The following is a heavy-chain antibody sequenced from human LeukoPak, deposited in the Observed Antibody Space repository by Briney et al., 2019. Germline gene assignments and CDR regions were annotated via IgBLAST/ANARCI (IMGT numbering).Heavy chain of an antibody. CDR1: GGSITSYY. CDR2: IYTSGST. Sequence: SETLSLTCTVSGGSITSYYWSWIRQAAGKGLEWIGRIYTSGSTSYNPSLKSRLTMSVDTSKNQFSLKLSSVTAADTAVYYCARSGGSGTYYDGSFDYWGQETLVTVSS. CDR3: ARSGGSGTYYDGSFDY. D-gene: IGHD1-26*01. J-gene: IGHJ4*02. V-gene: IGHV4-4*07.